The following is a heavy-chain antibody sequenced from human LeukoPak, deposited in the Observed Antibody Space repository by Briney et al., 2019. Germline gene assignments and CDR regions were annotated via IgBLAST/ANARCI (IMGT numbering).Heavy chain of an antibody. D-gene: IGHD5-18*01. V-gene: IGHV4-59*08. CDR2: IYYSGST. Sequence: SETLSLTCTVSGGSISSYYWNWIRQPPGKGLEWIGYIYYSGSTNYNPSLKSRVTISVDTSKNQFSLKLSSVTDADTAVYYCVSRGYGYGNFDYWGQGTLVTVSS. J-gene: IGHJ4*02. CDR1: GGSISSYY. CDR3: VSRGYGYGNFDY.